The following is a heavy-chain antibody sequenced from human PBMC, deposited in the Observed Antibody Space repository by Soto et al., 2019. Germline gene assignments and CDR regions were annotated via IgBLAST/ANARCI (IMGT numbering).Heavy chain of an antibody. CDR3: ARWLEVLTTSDS. CDR2: ISTSGRDT. J-gene: IGHJ4*02. Sequence: GGSLRLSCAASGFNFSDYYMTWIRQAPGKGLEWISYISTSGRDTEYADSVKGRFLTSRDNAKRSLYLQMNSLRVEDTAVYYCARWLEVLTTSDSWGQGTLVTVSS. CDR1: GFNFSDYY. V-gene: IGHV3-11*06. D-gene: IGHD3-22*01.